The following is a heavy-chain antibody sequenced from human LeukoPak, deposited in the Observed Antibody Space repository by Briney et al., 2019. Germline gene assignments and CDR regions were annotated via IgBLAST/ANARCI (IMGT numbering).Heavy chain of an antibody. Sequence: PGGSLRLSCAASGFTFSSYEMNWVRQAPGKGLEWVAFIRYDGSNKYYADSVKGRFTISRDNSKNTLYLQMNSLRAEDTAVYYCAKDSSGAPHFVDYWGQGTPVTVSS. D-gene: IGHD6-19*01. CDR2: IRYDGSNK. V-gene: IGHV3-30*02. CDR3: AKDSSGAPHFVDY. CDR1: GFTFSSYE. J-gene: IGHJ4*02.